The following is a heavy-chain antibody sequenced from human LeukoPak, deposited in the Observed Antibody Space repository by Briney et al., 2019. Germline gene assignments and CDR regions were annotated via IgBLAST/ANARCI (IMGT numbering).Heavy chain of an antibody. J-gene: IGHJ4*02. CDR2: ISYDGSNK. D-gene: IGHD3-10*01. CDR3: ARDPDYYGSGSHDY. V-gene: IGHV3-30*04. CDR1: GFTFSSYA. Sequence: GGSLRLSCAASGFTFSSYAMHWVRQAPGKGLEWVAVISYDGSNKYYADSVKGRFTISRDNPKNTLYLQMNSLRAEDTAVYYCARDPDYYGSGSHDYWGQGTLVTVSS.